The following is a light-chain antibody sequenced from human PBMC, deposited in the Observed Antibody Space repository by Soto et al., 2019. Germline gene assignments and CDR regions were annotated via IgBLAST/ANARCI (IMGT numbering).Light chain of an antibody. CDR1: QSVSSNY. CDR3: QQRSNWIT. CDR2: GAS. J-gene: IGKJ5*01. Sequence: EIVLPQSPGTLSLSPGERATLSCRASQSVSSNYLAWYVQKLGQAPRLLIYGASSRATGIPDRFSGSGSGTDFTLTISRLEPEDFAVYYCQQRSNWITFGQGTRLEIK. V-gene: IGKV3D-20*02.